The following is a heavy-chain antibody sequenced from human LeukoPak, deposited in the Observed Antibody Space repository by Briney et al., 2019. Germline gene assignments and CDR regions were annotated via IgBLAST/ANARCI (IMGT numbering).Heavy chain of an antibody. Sequence: ASVKVSCKASGYTFTGYYMHWVRQAPGQGLEWMGWVNPNSGGTNYAQKLQGRVTMTTDTSTSTAYMELRSLRSDDTAVYYCARESAYCSGGSCYSGWFDPWGQGTLVTVSS. V-gene: IGHV1-2*02. CDR2: VNPNSGGT. CDR1: GYTFTGYY. D-gene: IGHD2-15*01. J-gene: IGHJ5*02. CDR3: ARESAYCSGGSCYSGWFDP.